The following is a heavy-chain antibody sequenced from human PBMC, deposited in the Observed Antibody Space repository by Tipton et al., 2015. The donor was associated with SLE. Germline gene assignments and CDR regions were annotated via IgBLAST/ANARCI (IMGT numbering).Heavy chain of an antibody. CDR3: ARHPPREQLVFGYFDL. D-gene: IGHD6-13*01. Sequence: TLSLTCAVYGGSFSGYYWSWIRQPPGKGLEWIGGINHSGSTNYNPSLKSRVTISVDTSKNQFSLKLSSVTAADTAVYYCARHPPREQLVFGYFDLWGRGTLVTVSS. CDR1: GGSFSGYY. J-gene: IGHJ2*01. CDR2: INHSGST. V-gene: IGHV4-34*01.